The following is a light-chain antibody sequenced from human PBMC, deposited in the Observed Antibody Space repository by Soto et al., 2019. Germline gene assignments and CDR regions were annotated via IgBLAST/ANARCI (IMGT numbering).Light chain of an antibody. V-gene: IGKV3-15*01. Sequence: EVVMTLYPATLSVSPGERATLSCRASESVSRNLAWYQQKPGQAPRLLIYDASTRATGIPDRFSGGGSGTEFTLTISSLHSEDFVVYYCQQYNSWPPITFGQGTRLEIK. J-gene: IGKJ5*01. CDR3: QQYNSWPPIT. CDR2: DAS. CDR1: ESVSRN.